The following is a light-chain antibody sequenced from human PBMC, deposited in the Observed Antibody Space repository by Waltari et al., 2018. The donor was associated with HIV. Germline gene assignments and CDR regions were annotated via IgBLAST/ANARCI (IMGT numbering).Light chain of an antibody. V-gene: IGKV3-20*01. CDR3: QQYGRSPTA. CDR1: QTLTTTS. CDR2: GAS. J-gene: IGKJ4*01. Sequence: VLTQSPGPLSLSPGARPTLSCRASQTLTTTSLAWYQQRPGQAPRLLIHGASSRATGIPDRFVGSGSGTDFSLNITRLQPEDFAVYYCQQYGRSPTAFGGGTQVQIK.